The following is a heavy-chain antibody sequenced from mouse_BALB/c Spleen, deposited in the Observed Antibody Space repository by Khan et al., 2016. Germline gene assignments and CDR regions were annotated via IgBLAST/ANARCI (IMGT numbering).Heavy chain of an antibody. V-gene: IGHV5-6-3*01. J-gene: IGHJ2*01. CDR1: GFTFSSYG. CDR3: ARGGLPWFDY. D-gene: IGHD2-13*01. CDR2: INSNGGST. Sequence: EVELVESGGGLVQPGGSLKLSCAASGFTFSSYGMSWVRQTPDKRLELVATINSNGGSTYYPDSVKGRFTISSDNAKNTLYLQMSSLKSEDTAMYYCARGGLPWFDYWGQGTTLTVSS.